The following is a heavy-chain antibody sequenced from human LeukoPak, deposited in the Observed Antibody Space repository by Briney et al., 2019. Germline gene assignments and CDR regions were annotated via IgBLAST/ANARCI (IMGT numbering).Heavy chain of an antibody. CDR1: GFTFSNYG. V-gene: IGHV3-30*02. J-gene: IGHJ4*02. CDR3: AKQNARGGTYEPVTV. D-gene: IGHD3-16*01. Sequence: PGGPLRLSCAAAGFTFSNYGMHWVRQAPGMGLEWVAFIQFDGGNRFYADSVKGRFTISRDNSKNTLSLHMNSLRVEDTAVYYCAKQNARGGTYEPVTVWGQAALVTVSS. CDR2: IQFDGGNR.